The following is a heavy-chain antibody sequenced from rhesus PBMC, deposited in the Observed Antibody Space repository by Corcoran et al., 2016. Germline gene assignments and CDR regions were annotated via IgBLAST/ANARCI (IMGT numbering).Heavy chain of an antibody. J-gene: IGHJ6*01. CDR3: ARLVAGSGLDS. V-gene: IGHV4-147*01. D-gene: IGHD6-37*01. Sequence: QVLLQESGPGLVKPSETLSRTCTVSAGSMSSNYWCLIRQSPGKGLEWIGYIHGGSGRNSYKPAHKSRVTFTRDTSKNQVARKLTSVTAADTDVYYGARLVAGSGLDSWGQGVVVTVSS. CDR2: IHGGSGRN. CDR1: AGSMSSNY.